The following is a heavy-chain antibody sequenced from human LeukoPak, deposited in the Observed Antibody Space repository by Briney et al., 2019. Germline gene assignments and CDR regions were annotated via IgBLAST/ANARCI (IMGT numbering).Heavy chain of an antibody. J-gene: IGHJ4*02. V-gene: IGHV4-39*01. D-gene: IGHD3-22*01. CDR3: ARQYSSGYPSYFDY. CDR1: GGSISSNTYY. Sequence: SETLSLTCTVSGGSISSNTYYWGWLRQPPGKGLEWIGSISYSGSTYYNPSLKSRVTMSVDTSKNQFTLKLSSVTAADTAVYYCARQYSSGYPSYFDYWGQGTLVAVSS. CDR2: ISYSGST.